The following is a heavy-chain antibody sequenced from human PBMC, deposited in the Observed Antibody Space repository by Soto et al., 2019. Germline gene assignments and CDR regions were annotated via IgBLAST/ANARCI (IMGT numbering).Heavy chain of an antibody. CDR2: ISGRSNTI. CDR3: ARGSSGSYHH. D-gene: IGHD1-26*01. CDR1: GFTFSDYN. J-gene: IGHJ5*02. Sequence: SLRLSCVASGFTFSDYNMNWVRQAPGKGLEWVSFISGRSNTIYYADSVKGRFTISRDNAKNSLYLLMNSLRAEDTAVYYCARGSSGSYHHWGQGTLVTVSS. V-gene: IGHV3-48*01.